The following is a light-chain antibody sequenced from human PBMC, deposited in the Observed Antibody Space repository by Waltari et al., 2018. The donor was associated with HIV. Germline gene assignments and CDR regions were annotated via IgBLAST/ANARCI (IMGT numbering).Light chain of an antibody. J-gene: IGLJ2*01. V-gene: IGLV1-44*01. CDR3: ATWDDSLNGPL. CDR1: SSTIGSND. Sequence: QSVLPQPPSASGTTGPRVTISCSGISSTIGSNDGSWYQQFPGTAPKVLISANNQRPSGVPDRFSASKSGTSASLAISGLHSEDEADYYCATWDDSLNGPLFGGGTKLTVL. CDR2: ANN.